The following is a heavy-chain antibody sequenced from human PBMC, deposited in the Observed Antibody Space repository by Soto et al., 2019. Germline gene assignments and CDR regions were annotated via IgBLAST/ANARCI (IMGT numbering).Heavy chain of an antibody. J-gene: IGHJ6*02. CDR2: IGNNGRII. CDR1: GFTFIGYS. V-gene: IGHV3-48*02. CDR3: ARDGGQAYEMDV. Sequence: EVKLVESGGGLVQPGGSLRLSCEGSGFTFIGYSMDWVRQAPGKGLEWLSYIGNNGRIIYADSVKGRFTVSRDNGKNSVYLQMNSLRDGDTAVYYCARDGGQAYEMDVWGQGTTVTVSS. D-gene: IGHD2-15*01.